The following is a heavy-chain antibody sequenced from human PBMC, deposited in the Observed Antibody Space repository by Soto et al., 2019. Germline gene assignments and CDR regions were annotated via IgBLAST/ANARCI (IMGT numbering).Heavy chain of an antibody. CDR2: ISAKNGDT. Sequence: QVHLVQSGDELKKPGASVRVSCKASGYSFTRNGISWVRQAPGQGLELMGRISAKNGDTKYAQKFQGRVIMTTDTSTSTAYMELRSLRSDDTAVYYCVRDRDSDTWPSRDVWGQGTTVTVSS. CDR1: GYSFTRNG. CDR3: VRDRDSDTWPSRDV. V-gene: IGHV1-18*01. D-gene: IGHD1-26*01. J-gene: IGHJ6*02.